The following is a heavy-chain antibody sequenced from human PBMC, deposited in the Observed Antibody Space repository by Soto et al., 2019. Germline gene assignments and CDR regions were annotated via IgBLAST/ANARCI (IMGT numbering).Heavy chain of an antibody. J-gene: IGHJ4*02. CDR2: ITDSSDTV. V-gene: IGHV3-48*02. D-gene: IGHD3-3*01. CDR3: ARDFGHGYYLDY. Sequence: GGSLRLSCVASGFSFSNYNMNWVRQAPGKGLEWVSYITDSSDTVHYADSVRGRFTISRDNAESSLYLQMNSLSDEDTAVYFCARDFGHGYYLDYWGRGTLVTVSS. CDR1: GFSFSNYN.